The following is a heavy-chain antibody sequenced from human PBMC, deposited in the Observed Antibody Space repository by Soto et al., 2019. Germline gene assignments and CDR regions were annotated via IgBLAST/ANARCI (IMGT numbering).Heavy chain of an antibody. D-gene: IGHD5-12*01. V-gene: IGHV3-74*01. CDR2: INSDGSSI. CDR1: GFTFSSYW. Sequence: PGGSLRLSCAASGFTFSSYWMHWVRQAPGKGLVWVSRINSDGSSISYADSVKGRFTISRDNAKNTLYLQMNSLRAEDTAVYYCARPVLPGGGDYDYWGQGTLVTVSS. CDR3: ARPVLPGGGDYDY. J-gene: IGHJ4*02.